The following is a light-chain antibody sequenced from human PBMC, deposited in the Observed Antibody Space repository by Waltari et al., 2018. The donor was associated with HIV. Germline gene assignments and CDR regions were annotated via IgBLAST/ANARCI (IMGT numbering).Light chain of an antibody. Sequence: QSALTQPASVSGSPGQSITISCTGTSSDVGGYNYVSWYQQHPGKAPKLLISEVSNRPSGISNRFSGPKSGNTASLTISGLQTEDEANYYCSSYTTSTTPVVFGGGTKLTVL. CDR1: SSDVGGYNY. V-gene: IGLV2-14*01. J-gene: IGLJ2*01. CDR2: EVS. CDR3: SSYTTSTTPVV.